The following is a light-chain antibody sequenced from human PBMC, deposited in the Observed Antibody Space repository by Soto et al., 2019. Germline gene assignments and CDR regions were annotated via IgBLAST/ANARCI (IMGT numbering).Light chain of an antibody. Sequence: DIQMTQFPSSLSASVGDRVTITCRASHGIRNDLAWYQQKPGKAPKRLIYAASSLQSGVLSRFSGSGSGTEFPLAISSLQPEDFATFYCLQHRTYPLTFGQGTKVEIK. J-gene: IGKJ1*01. CDR2: AAS. CDR3: LQHRTYPLT. V-gene: IGKV1-17*01. CDR1: HGIRND.